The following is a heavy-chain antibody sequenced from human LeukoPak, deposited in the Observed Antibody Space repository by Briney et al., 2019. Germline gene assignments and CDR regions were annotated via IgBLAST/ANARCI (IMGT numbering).Heavy chain of an antibody. D-gene: IGHD1-26*01. CDR2: IFPGDSGP. V-gene: IGHV5-51*01. J-gene: IGHJ3*01. CDR1: GYSFSTNW. CDR3: GMSGDRVPLQDDVFDV. Sequence: GESLTISCKTSGYSFSTNWIGWVRQMPGKSLEWMGIIFPGDSGPTYSPSFQGQVTISVDKSINTAYLQWSSLQASDTAMYYCGMSGDRVPLQDDVFDVWGQGTMVTVST.